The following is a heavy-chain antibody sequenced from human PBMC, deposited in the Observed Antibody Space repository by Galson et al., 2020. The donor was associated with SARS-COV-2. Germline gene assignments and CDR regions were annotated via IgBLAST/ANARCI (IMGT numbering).Heavy chain of an antibody. CDR1: GFTFSDHA. D-gene: IGHD6-19*01. CDR3: SRDGQSSRGWAFDY. Sequence: GESLKISCAASGFTFSDHAMHWVRQAPGKGLEWVAQIFFDGSEKYYGESVRGRFTISRDSSKNTVYLQMNNLRVDDTAVYYWSRDGQSSRGWAFDYWGQGTLLTVSS. V-gene: IGHV3-33*01. J-gene: IGHJ4*02. CDR2: IFFDGSEK.